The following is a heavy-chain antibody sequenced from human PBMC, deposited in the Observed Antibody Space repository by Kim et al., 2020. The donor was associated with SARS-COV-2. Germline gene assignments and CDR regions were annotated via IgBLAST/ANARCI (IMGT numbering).Heavy chain of an antibody. D-gene: IGHD1-26*01. V-gene: IGHV3-23*01. J-gene: IGHJ5*02. CDR2: VSGDDRKT. CDR3: LLGFVLPYH. CDR1: GFTFIDHA. Sequence: GGSRRLSCAASGFTFIDHAMSWFRQAPGKGLEWVASVSGDDRKTYHVASVRGRFTISRDNSKNTMSRQTNSLKVEDTAVYYCLLGFVLPYHCVPGTLSTV.